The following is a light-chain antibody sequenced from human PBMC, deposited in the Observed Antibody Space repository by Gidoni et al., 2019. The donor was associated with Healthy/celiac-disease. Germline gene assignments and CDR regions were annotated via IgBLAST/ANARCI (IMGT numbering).Light chain of an antibody. Sequence: QSVLTQPPSVSGDPGQRVTIPCTGSSSNIGAGYDVHWYQQLPGTAPKLLIYGNSNRPSGFPDRFSGSKSGTSASLAITGLQAEDEADYYCQSYDSSLSGSVFGGGTKLTVL. V-gene: IGLV1-40*01. J-gene: IGLJ3*02. CDR1: SSNIGAGYD. CDR2: GNS. CDR3: QSYDSSLSGSV.